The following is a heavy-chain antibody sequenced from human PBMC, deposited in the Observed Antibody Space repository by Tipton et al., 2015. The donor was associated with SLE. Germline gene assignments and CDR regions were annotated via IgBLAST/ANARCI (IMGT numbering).Heavy chain of an antibody. CDR3: ARDDYDSGLPLGH. Sequence: SLRLSCAVSGFTFSRYWMSWVRQAPGKGLEWVANINQDGSLKYSVDSVKGRFTVSRDNAKNSLFLQMNSLRAEDTAVYYCARDDYDSGLPLGHWGQGTRVTVSS. J-gene: IGHJ5*02. V-gene: IGHV3-7*01. D-gene: IGHD3-10*01. CDR2: INQDGSLK. CDR1: GFTFSRYW.